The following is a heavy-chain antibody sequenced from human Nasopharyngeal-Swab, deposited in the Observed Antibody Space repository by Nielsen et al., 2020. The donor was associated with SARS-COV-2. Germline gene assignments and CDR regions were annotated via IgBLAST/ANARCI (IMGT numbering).Heavy chain of an antibody. Sequence: SETLSLTCTVSGASITSSYWTWIRQSPGKGLEWVASTSYSGKNSYNPSLLTRLTISIDTSRNQASLKLKSVTAADTALYYCARDLYASGSYGWFDPWGQGTLVTVTS. CDR2: TSYSGKN. CDR3: ARDLYASGSYGWFDP. D-gene: IGHD3-10*01. J-gene: IGHJ5*02. V-gene: IGHV4-59*01. CDR1: GASITSSY.